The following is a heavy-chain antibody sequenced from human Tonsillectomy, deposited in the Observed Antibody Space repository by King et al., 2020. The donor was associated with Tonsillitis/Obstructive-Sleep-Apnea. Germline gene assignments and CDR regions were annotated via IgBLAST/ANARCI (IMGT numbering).Heavy chain of an antibody. V-gene: IGHV4-59*08. CDR3: ARLDSSGYPYHLDC. CDR1: GGSISSYY. J-gene: IGHJ4*02. D-gene: IGHD3-22*01. Sequence: VQLQESGPGLVKPSETLSLTCTVSGGSISSYYWSWIRQPPGKGLEWIGYIYYSGSTNYNPSLKSRVTISVDTSKNQFSLKLSSVTAADTAVYYCARLDSSGYPYHLDCWGRGTLVTVCS. CDR2: IYYSGST.